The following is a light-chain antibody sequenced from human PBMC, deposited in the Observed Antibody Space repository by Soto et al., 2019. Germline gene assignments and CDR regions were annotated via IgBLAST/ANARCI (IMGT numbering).Light chain of an antibody. CDR1: SSNIGNNY. V-gene: IGLV1-51*01. J-gene: IGLJ2*01. CDR3: GTWDSSLSAVVV. Sequence: QSVLTQPPSVSAAPGQKVTISCSGSSSNIGNNYVSWYQQLPGTAPKLLIYDNNKRPSGIPDRFSGFKSGTSATLGITGLQTGDEADYYCGTWDSSLSAVVVFGGGTKLTVL. CDR2: DNN.